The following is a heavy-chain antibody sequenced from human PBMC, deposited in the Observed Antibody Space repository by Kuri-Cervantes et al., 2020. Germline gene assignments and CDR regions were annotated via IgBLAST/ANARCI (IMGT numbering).Heavy chain of an antibody. J-gene: IGHJ4*02. CDR3: LVRGISRPY. CDR1: GFTFSSYS. Sequence: GGSLRLSCAASGFTFSSYSMNWVRQAPGKGLEWVTNINQDGSDKYYVDSVKGRFTISRDDAKNSLYLQMNSLRAEDTAVYYCLVRGISRPYWGQGTLVTVSS. D-gene: IGHD3-10*01. V-gene: IGHV3-7*01. CDR2: INQDGSDK.